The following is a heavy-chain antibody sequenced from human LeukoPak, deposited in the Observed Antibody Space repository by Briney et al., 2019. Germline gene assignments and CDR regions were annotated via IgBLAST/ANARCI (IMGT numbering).Heavy chain of an antibody. J-gene: IGHJ2*01. Sequence: SETLSLTGAVYGGSFRGNYWSWIAQPPGKGRDWWGEFNHSGSTNYTPSLKSAVTISVATSTNQFPLRLSAVTAADTAVYYCARGKIGLRVRGVKAWAYFDLWGRSTLVTVSS. CDR2: FNHSGST. D-gene: IGHD3-10*01. CDR3: ARGKIGLRVRGVKAWAYFDL. V-gene: IGHV4-34*01. CDR1: GGSFRGNY.